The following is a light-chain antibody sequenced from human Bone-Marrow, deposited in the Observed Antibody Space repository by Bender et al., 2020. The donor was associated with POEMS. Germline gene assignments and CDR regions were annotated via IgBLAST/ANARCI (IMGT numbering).Light chain of an antibody. J-gene: IGLJ1*01. CDR1: ISDIGSHTY. CDR2: DVT. CDR3: CTYVGSDTYV. Sequence: QSALTQPASVSGSPGQSITISCTGTISDIGSHTYVSWYQHHPGKAPKLMIYDVTNRPSGVPDRFSGSKSGNTASLTISGLQAEDEADYYCCTYVGSDTYVFGTGTTVTVL. V-gene: IGLV2-11*01.